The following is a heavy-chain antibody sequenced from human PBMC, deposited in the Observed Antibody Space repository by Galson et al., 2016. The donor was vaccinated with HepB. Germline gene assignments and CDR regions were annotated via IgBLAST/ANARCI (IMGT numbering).Heavy chain of an antibody. Sequence: SVKVSCKASGYDFTADHVHWVRQGPGQRIEWMGRVITDNGDTRYSEKFQGRVTISTDTSAATVYMELSSLTSADTSVYYCTIALLGSFAHWGQGTLVTVTS. CDR3: TIALLGSFAH. CDR2: VITDNGDT. V-gene: IGHV1-3*04. J-gene: IGHJ4*02. D-gene: IGHD2/OR15-2a*01. CDR1: GYDFTADH.